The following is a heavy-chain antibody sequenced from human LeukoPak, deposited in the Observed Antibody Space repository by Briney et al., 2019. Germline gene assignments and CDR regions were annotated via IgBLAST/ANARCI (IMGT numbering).Heavy chain of an antibody. CDR3: ARSPGSGSYYNAIDY. J-gene: IGHJ4*02. D-gene: IGHD3-10*01. CDR2: ISSSGSTI. Sequence: GGSLRLSCAASGFTLSDYYMSWIRQAPGKGLEWVSYISSSGSTIYYADSVKGRFTISRDNAKNSLYLQMNSLRAEDTAVYYCARSPGSGSYYNAIDYWGQGTLVTVSS. CDR1: GFTLSDYY. V-gene: IGHV3-11*04.